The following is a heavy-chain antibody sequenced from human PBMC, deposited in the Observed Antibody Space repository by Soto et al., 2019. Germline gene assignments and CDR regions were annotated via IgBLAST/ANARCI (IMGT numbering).Heavy chain of an antibody. Sequence: GGSLRLSCAASGFTFSSYGMHWVRQAPGKGLEWVAVIWYDGSNKYYAESVKGRFTISRDNSKNTLYLQMNSLRAEDTAVYYCAREGIAARRLDWFDPWGQGTLVTVSS. V-gene: IGHV3-33*01. CDR3: AREGIAARRLDWFDP. CDR2: IWYDGSNK. CDR1: GFTFSSYG. D-gene: IGHD6-6*01. J-gene: IGHJ5*02.